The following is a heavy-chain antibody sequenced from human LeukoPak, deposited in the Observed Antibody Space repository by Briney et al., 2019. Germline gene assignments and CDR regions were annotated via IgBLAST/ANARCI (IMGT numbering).Heavy chain of an antibody. CDR2: ITADGRTI. CDR1: GLTFSNYE. V-gene: IGHV3-48*03. J-gene: IGHJ5*02. D-gene: IGHD2-21*02. Sequence: GGSLRLSCEASGLTFSNYEMNWVRQAPGKGLEWVSSITADGRTIYYADSVKGRFTISRDNAKNSLYLQMNSLRAEDTAVYYCARDVPQYCGGDCYSPNNWFDPWGQGTLVTVSS. CDR3: ARDVPQYCGGDCYSPNNWFDP.